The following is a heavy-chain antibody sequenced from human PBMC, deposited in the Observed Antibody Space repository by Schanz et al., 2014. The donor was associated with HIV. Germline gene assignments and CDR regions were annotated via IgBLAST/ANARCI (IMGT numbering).Heavy chain of an antibody. J-gene: IGHJ4*02. CDR1: GFTFSTSW. D-gene: IGHD5-12*01. V-gene: IGHV3-74*02. CDR3: ARGDGGYWYYFDY. Sequence: VQLVESGGGVVQPGRSLRLSCTASGFTFSTSWMHWVRQAPGKGLVWVSRISSDGSSTSYADSVKGRFTISRDNAKNTLYLQTNSLRAEDTAVYYCARGDGGYWYYFDYWGQGTLVTVSS. CDR2: ISSDGSST.